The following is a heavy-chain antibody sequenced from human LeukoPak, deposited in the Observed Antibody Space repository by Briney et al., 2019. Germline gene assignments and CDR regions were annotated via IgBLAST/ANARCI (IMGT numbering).Heavy chain of an antibody. CDR1: GFTFSNYV. Sequence: GESLRLSCAASGFTFSNYVMSWVRQAPGKGLEWVSGISNSGGSTYYADSVKGRFTISRDDSKNTLHLQMNSLRAEDTAVYYCAKGVNSGWANFDYWGQGPLVTVSS. CDR3: AKGVNSGWANFDY. D-gene: IGHD6-19*01. CDR2: ISNSGGST. J-gene: IGHJ4*02. V-gene: IGHV3-23*01.